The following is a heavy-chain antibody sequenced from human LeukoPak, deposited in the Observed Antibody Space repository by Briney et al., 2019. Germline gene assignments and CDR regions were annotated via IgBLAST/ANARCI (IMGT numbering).Heavy chain of an antibody. CDR1: GFTFSGYA. CDR2: ISGSGGST. Sequence: PGGSLRLSCAASGFTFSGYAMSWVRQAPGKGLEWVSAISGSGGSTYYAESVKGRFTITRDNSKNTLYLQTNSLRAEDTAVYYCAKELGYCSSTSCFFGPWGQGTLVTVSS. V-gene: IGHV3-23*01. D-gene: IGHD2-2*01. CDR3: AKELGYCSSTSCFFGP. J-gene: IGHJ5*02.